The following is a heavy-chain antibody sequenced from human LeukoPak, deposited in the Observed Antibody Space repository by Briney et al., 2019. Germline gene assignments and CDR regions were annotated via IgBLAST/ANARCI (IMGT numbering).Heavy chain of an antibody. V-gene: IGHV6-1*01. J-gene: IGHJ4*02. CDR3: ARAAPNLEFDY. Sequence: SQTLSLTRAISVDSVSSNSAALNWIRQSPSRGLEWLVRTYYRSKWYNDYAVSVKSRITINPDTSKNQFSLQLNSVTPEDTAVYYCARAAPNLEFDYWGQGTLVTVSS. CDR1: VDSVSSNSAA. CDR2: TYYRSKWYN. D-gene: IGHD1-14*01.